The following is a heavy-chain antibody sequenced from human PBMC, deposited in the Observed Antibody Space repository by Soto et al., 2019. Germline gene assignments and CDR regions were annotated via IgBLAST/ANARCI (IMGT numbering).Heavy chain of an antibody. Sequence: GASLKISCKGSGYSFTSYWISWVRQMPGKGLEWMGRIDPSDSYTNYSPSFQGHVTISADKSISTAYLQWSSLKASDTAMYYCARQGGAAGGYYYYYGMDVWGQGTTVTVSS. V-gene: IGHV5-10-1*01. CDR2: IDPSDSYT. CDR1: GYSFTSYW. CDR3: ARQGGAAGGYYYYYGMDV. J-gene: IGHJ6*02. D-gene: IGHD3-16*01.